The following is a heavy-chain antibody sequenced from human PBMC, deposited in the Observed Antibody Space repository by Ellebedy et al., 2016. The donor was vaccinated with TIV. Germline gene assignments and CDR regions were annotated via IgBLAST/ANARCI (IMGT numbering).Heavy chain of an antibody. CDR1: GFTFSSYA. D-gene: IGHD6-19*01. J-gene: IGHJ4*02. CDR2: ISGSGGST. CDR3: AKALIAVAGKAFDY. V-gene: IGHV3-23*01. Sequence: GGSLRLSXAASGFTFSSYAMGWVRQAPGKGLEWVSAISGSGGSTYYADSVKGRFTISRDNSKNTLYLQMNSLRAEDTAVYYCAKALIAVAGKAFDYWGQGTLVTVSS.